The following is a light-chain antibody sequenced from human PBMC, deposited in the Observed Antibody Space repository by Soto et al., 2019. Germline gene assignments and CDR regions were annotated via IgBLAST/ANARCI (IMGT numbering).Light chain of an antibody. Sequence: QAVVTQSPSASASLGASVKLTCTLSSGHSTYAIAWHQQQPEKGPRYLMNLNSDGRQSKGDGIPDRFSGSSSGAERYLTISSLQSEDEADYYCQTWGTGIRVFGGGTKLTVL. CDR1: SGHSTYA. CDR3: QTWGTGIRV. CDR2: LNSDGRQ. V-gene: IGLV4-69*01. J-gene: IGLJ2*01.